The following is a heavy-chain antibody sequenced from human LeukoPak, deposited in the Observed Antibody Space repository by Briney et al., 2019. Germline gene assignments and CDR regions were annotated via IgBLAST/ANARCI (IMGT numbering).Heavy chain of an antibody. CDR3: AKDLYCSGGSCYGHDY. Sequence: GGSLRLSCAASGFTFSSYGMHWVRQAPGKGLEWVAVISYDGSNKYYADSVKGRFTISRDNSKNTLYLQMNSLRAEDTAVYYCAKDLYCSGGSCYGHDYWGQGTLVTVSS. D-gene: IGHD2-15*01. V-gene: IGHV3-30*18. J-gene: IGHJ4*02. CDR2: ISYDGSNK. CDR1: GFTFSSYG.